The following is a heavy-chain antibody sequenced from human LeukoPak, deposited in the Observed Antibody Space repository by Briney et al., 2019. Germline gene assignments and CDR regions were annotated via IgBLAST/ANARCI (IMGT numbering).Heavy chain of an antibody. V-gene: IGHV3-20*04. Sequence: GGSLRLSRAASGFTFDDYGMSWVHQAPGKGLEWVSGINWNGGSTGYADSVKGRFTISRDNAKNSLYLQVNSLRAEDTALYYCARDEGGRGYSYGYDYWGQGTLVTVSS. J-gene: IGHJ4*02. D-gene: IGHD5-18*01. CDR1: GFTFDDYG. CDR3: ARDEGGRGYSYGYDY. CDR2: INWNGGST.